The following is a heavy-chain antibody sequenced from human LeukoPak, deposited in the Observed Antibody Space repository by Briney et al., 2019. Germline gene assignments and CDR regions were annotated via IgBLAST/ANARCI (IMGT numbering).Heavy chain of an antibody. CDR3: AKDPNDFWSGLGSPKAY. J-gene: IGHJ4*02. V-gene: IGHV3-9*01. Sequence: GGSLRLSCAASGFTFDDYAMHWVRQAPGKGLEWVSGISWNSGSIGYADSVKGRFTISRDNAKNSLYLQMNSLRAEDTALYYCAKDPNDFWSGLGSPKAYWGQGTLVTVSS. CDR2: ISWNSGSI. CDR1: GFTFDDYA. D-gene: IGHD3-3*01.